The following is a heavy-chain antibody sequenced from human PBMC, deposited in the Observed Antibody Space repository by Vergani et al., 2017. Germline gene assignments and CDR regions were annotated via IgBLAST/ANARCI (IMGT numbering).Heavy chain of an antibody. D-gene: IGHD6-13*01. V-gene: IGHV3-23*04. CDR2: ISGSGGST. Sequence: VQLVESGGGVVQPGRSLRLSCAASGFTFSSYAMSWVRQAPGKGLEWVSAISGSGGSTYYADSVKGRFTISRDNSKNTRYLQMNSLRAEDTAVYYCAKDVVSIAAAGGYYFDYWGQGTLVTVSS. CDR1: GFTFSSYA. J-gene: IGHJ4*02. CDR3: AKDVVSIAAAGGYYFDY.